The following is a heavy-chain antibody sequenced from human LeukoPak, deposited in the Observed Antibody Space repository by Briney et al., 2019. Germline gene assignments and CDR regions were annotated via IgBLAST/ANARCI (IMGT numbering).Heavy chain of an antibody. V-gene: IGHV3-48*01. CDR1: GFTFSSYS. Sequence: SGGSLRLSCAASGFTFSSYSMNWVRQAPGKGLEWVSYISSSSSTIYYADSVKGRFTISRDNAKNSLYLQMNSLRAEDTAVYYCARELVGGNSFWGQGTLVTVSS. CDR2: ISSSSSTI. J-gene: IGHJ4*02. D-gene: IGHD1-26*01. CDR3: ARELVGGNSF.